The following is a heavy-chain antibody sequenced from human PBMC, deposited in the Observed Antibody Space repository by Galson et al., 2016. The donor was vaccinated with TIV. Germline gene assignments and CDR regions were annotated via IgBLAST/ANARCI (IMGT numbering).Heavy chain of an antibody. J-gene: IGHJ4*02. D-gene: IGHD3-16*01. CDR2: INPGNGNT. CDR3: ARDGGGTPAKSLGY. CDR1: GYTFTSRA. Sequence: SVKVSCKASGYTFTSRAVHWVRQAPGQGLEWMAWINPGNGNTKYSEKFQGRLTITRDTSANTAYMELSSLRSEDTAVYYCARDGGGTPAKSLGYWGQGTQVTVSS. V-gene: IGHV1-3*01.